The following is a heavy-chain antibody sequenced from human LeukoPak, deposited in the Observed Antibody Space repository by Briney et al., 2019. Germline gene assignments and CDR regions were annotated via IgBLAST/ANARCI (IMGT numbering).Heavy chain of an antibody. J-gene: IGHJ3*02. D-gene: IGHD6-19*01. Sequence: ASVKVSCKASGYTFTSYGISWVRQAPGQGLEWMGWISAYNGNTNYAQKLQGRVTMTTDTSTSTAYMELRSLRSDDTAVYYCARVFLSSSGWYEAFDIWGQGTMVTVSS. V-gene: IGHV1-18*01. CDR2: ISAYNGNT. CDR1: GYTFTSYG. CDR3: ARVFLSSSGWYEAFDI.